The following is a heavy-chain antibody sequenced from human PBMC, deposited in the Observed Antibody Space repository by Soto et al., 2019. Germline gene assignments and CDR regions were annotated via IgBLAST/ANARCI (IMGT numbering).Heavy chain of an antibody. CDR3: ATDPYYYASGF. CDR1: GFRFSDQY. Sequence: QVQLVESGGGLVEPGGSLRLSCAASGFRFSDQYMTWIRQAPGKGLEWVSKIIGGATTTYYADSVKGRFTVSRDNAKNSLYLQMNSLRAEDTAVYYCATDPYYYASGFWGQGTLVTVSS. J-gene: IGHJ4*02. CDR2: IIGGATTT. D-gene: IGHD3-10*01. V-gene: IGHV3-11*01.